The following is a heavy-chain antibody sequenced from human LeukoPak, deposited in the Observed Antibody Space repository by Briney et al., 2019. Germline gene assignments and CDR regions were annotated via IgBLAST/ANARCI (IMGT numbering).Heavy chain of an antibody. D-gene: IGHD3-22*01. CDR2: IYPGDSDT. J-gene: IGHJ3*02. Sequence: GESLKISCKGSGYSFTSYWIGWVRQMPGKGLDWMGIIYPGDSDTRYSPSFQGQVTISADKSISTAYLQWSSLKASDTAMYYCASLYYYDSSGYEDAFDIWGQGTMVTVSS. CDR1: GYSFTSYW. CDR3: ASLYYYDSSGYEDAFDI. V-gene: IGHV5-51*01.